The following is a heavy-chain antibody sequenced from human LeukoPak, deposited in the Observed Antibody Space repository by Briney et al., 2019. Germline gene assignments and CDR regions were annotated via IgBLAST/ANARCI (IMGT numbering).Heavy chain of an antibody. V-gene: IGHV1-69*04. D-gene: IGHD2-15*01. CDR3: VRDYCSGVTCYSGY. CDR1: GGTFSSYA. Sequence: SVKVSCKASGGTFSSYAISWVRQAPGQGLEWMGRIIPILGIANYAQKFQGRVTITADKSTSTAYMELSSLRSEDTAVYYCVRDYCSGVTCYSGYWGQGTLVTVSS. CDR2: IIPILGIA. J-gene: IGHJ4*02.